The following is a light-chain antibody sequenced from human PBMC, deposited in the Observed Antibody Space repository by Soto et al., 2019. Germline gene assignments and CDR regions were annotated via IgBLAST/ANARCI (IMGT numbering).Light chain of an antibody. CDR2: EVS. Sequence: QSALTQPPSASGSPGQSVTISCTGTSSDVGGYNYVSWYQQHPGKAPKLMIYEVSKRPSGVPDRFSGSKSGNKASLTVSGLQAEDEADYYCSSYAGSNNLVVFGGGTKLTVL. J-gene: IGLJ2*01. CDR1: SSDVGGYNY. V-gene: IGLV2-8*01. CDR3: SSYAGSNNLVV.